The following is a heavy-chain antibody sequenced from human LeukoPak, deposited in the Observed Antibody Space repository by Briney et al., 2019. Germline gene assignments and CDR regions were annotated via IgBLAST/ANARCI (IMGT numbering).Heavy chain of an antibody. Sequence: ASVKVSCKVSGYTLTELSMHWVRQAPGKGLEWMGGFDPEDGETIYAQKFQGRVTMTEDTSTDTAYMELSSLRSEDTAVYYCAKLPPKVGYYYMDVWGKGTTVTVSS. CDR1: GYTLTELS. V-gene: IGHV1-24*01. CDR3: AKLPPKVGYYYMDV. J-gene: IGHJ6*03. CDR2: FDPEDGET. D-gene: IGHD1-26*01.